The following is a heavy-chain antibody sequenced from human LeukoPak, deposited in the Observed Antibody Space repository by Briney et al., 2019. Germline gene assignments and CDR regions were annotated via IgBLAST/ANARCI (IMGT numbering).Heavy chain of an antibody. CDR3: TSWGDTTAEYFQR. V-gene: IGHV3-23*01. J-gene: IGHJ1*01. Sequence: GGSLRLSCAASGFTFSRFAMSWVRQAPGKGLEWVSGISGSGDSTYYADSVKGRFTISRDNAQNSMYLQMNSLRVEDTAVYYCTSWGDTTAEYFQRWGQGTLVTVSS. CDR2: ISGSGDST. CDR1: GFTFSRFA. D-gene: IGHD2-21*02.